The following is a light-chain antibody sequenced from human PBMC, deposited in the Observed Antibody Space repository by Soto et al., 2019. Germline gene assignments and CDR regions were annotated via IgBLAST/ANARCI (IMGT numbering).Light chain of an antibody. CDR3: SSYAGSNNFGL. CDR1: SSDVGGYNY. V-gene: IGLV2-8*01. J-gene: IGLJ3*02. CDR2: EVS. Sequence: QSALTQPPSASGSPGQSVTIFCTGTSSDVGGYNYVSWYQQHPGKAPKLMIYEVSKRPSGVPDRFSGSKSGNMASLTVSGLQAEDEADYYCSSYAGSNNFGLFGAGTKLTVL.